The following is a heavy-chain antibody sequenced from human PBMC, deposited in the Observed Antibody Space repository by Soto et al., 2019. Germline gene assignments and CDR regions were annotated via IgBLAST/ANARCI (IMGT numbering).Heavy chain of an antibody. CDR1: GFTFSHYI. Sequence: QVQLVESGGGVVQPGRSLRLSCAASGFTFSHYIMHWVRQAPGKGLEWVAVISYEGSDKNYADSVKGRFTISRDQSKNTLYLQMNSLRPEDTGVYYCARDWSAAGGADYWGKGTLVTVSP. CDR2: ISYEGSDK. V-gene: IGHV3-30*04. CDR3: ARDWSAAGGADY. D-gene: IGHD6-13*01. J-gene: IGHJ4*02.